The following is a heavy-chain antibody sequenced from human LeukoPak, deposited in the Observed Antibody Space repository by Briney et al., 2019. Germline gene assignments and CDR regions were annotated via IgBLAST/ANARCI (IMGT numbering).Heavy chain of an antibody. CDR2: INPNSGGT. J-gene: IGHJ4*02. CDR3: ARVVGRSQLQPFDY. D-gene: IGHD2-2*01. Sequence: EASVTVSCKASGYTFTGYYMHRVRQAPGQGLEWMGWINPNSGGTNYAQKFQGRVTMTRDTSISTAYMELSRLRSDDTAVYYCARVVGRSQLQPFDYWGQGTLVTVSS. V-gene: IGHV1-2*02. CDR1: GYTFTGYY.